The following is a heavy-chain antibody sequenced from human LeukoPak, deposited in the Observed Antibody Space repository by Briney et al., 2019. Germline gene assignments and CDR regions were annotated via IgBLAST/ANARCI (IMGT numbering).Heavy chain of an antibody. D-gene: IGHD3-16*01. J-gene: IGHJ4*02. V-gene: IGHV3-48*03. Sequence: PGGSLRLSCAASGFTFSSYELNWVRQAPGKGLEWVSFISSSGTTIYYADSVKGRFTISRDNAKNSLYLQMNILRAEDTAVYYCARGGRGSPDYDFDYWGQGTLVTVSS. CDR2: ISSSGTTI. CDR3: ARGGRGSPDYDFDY. CDR1: GFTFSSYE.